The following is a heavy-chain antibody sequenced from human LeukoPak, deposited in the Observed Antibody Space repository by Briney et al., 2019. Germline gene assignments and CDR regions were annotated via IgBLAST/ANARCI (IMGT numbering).Heavy chain of an antibody. D-gene: IGHD2-15*01. J-gene: IGHJ3*02. V-gene: IGHV3-33*01. CDR2: IWYDGSNK. Sequence: GSLRLSCTASGFTFSSYGMHWVRQAPGKGLEWVAVIWYDGSNKYYADSVKGRFTISRDNSKNTLYLQMNSLRAEDTAVYYCARDHPGWLLPTNDAFDIWGQGTMVTVSS. CDR1: GFTFSSYG. CDR3: ARDHPGWLLPTNDAFDI.